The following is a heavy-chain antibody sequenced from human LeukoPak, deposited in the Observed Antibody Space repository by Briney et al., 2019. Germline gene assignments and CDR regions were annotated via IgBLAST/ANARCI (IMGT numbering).Heavy chain of an antibody. CDR3: AREPLLQLERLWYFDY. V-gene: IGHV4-39*07. D-gene: IGHD1-1*01. J-gene: IGHJ4*02. CDR2: IYYSGST. CDR1: GGSISSSSYY. Sequence: SETLSLTCTVSGGSISSSSYYWGWIRQPPGKGLEWIGSIYYSGSTYYNPSLKSRVTISVDTSKNQFSLKLSSVTAADTAVYYCAREPLLQLERLWYFDYWGQGTLVTVSS.